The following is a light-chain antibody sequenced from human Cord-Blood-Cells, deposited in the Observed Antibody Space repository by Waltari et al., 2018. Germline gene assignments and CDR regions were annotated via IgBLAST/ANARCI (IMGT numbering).Light chain of an antibody. Sequence: DIVMTQSPLSLPVTPGEPASISCRSSQSLLHSNGYNYLDWYRQKPGQSPQLLIYLGSNRASGVPDRFSGSGSSTDFTLKISRVEAEDVGVYYCMQALQTPLTFGGGTKVEIK. J-gene: IGKJ4*01. CDR1: QSLLHSNGYNY. V-gene: IGKV2-28*01. CDR3: MQALQTPLT. CDR2: LGS.